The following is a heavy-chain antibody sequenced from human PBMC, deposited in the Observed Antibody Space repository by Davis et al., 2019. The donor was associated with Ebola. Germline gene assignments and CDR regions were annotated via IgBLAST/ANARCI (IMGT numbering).Heavy chain of an antibody. CDR2: INPNDGRT. D-gene: IGHD5-12*01. CDR1: GYTFTNYY. V-gene: IGHV1-46*03. CDR3: TTPGGQDRGYDVFDI. Sequence: ASVKVSCKASGYTFTNYYMHWVRQAPGQGLEWMGMINPNDGRTIYAQKFQGRVTVTRDTSTTTVYMDLSSLRSEDTALYYCTTPGGQDRGYDVFDIWGQGTMVTVS. J-gene: IGHJ3*02.